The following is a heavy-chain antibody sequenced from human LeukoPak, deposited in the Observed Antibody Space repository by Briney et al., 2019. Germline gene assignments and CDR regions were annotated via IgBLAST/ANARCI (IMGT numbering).Heavy chain of an antibody. CDR1: GGSISNSSYS. D-gene: IGHD5-24*01. CDR2: IYYSGST. V-gene: IGHV4-39*01. J-gene: IGHJ4*02. Sequence: SETLSLTCTVSGGSISNSSYSWGWIRQPLGKGLEWIGSIYYSGSTYYNPSLKSRATISVDTSKNQFSLKLSSVTAADTAVYYCARHSRMGTINPSYWGQGTLVTVSS. CDR3: ARHSRMGTINPSY.